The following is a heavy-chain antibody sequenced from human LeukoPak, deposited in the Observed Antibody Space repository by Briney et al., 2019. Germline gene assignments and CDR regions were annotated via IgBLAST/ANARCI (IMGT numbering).Heavy chain of an antibody. CDR3: ARGAAFKYYDFWSGHLYYFDY. V-gene: IGHV1-8*01. J-gene: IGHJ4*02. CDR1: GYAFTSYD. D-gene: IGHD3-3*01. Sequence: ASVKVSCKASGYAFTSYDINWVRQATGQGLEWMGWMDPNSGNTGYAQKFQGRVTMTRNTSINTTYMELSSLRSEDTAVYYCARGAAFKYYDFWSGHLYYFDYWGQGTLVTVSS. CDR2: MDPNSGNT.